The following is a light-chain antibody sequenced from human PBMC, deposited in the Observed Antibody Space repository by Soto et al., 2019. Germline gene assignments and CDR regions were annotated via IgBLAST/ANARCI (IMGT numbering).Light chain of an antibody. CDR1: SSNIGNNY. J-gene: IGLJ7*01. V-gene: IGLV1-51*01. Sequence: QAVVTQPPSVSAAPGQKVTISCSGSSSNIGNNYVSWYQQLPGTAPKLLIYDNNKRPSGIPDRFSGSKSGTSATLGITGLQTGDEADYYCGTWDGSLSAGVFGGGTQLTVL. CDR2: DNN. CDR3: GTWDGSLSAGV.